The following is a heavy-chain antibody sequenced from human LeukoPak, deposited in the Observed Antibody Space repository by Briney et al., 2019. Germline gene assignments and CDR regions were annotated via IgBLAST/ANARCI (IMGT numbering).Heavy chain of an antibody. J-gene: IGHJ4*02. CDR2: ISSSSSYI. V-gene: IGHV3-21*01. CDR3: ARLNPLGGGSCYDY. D-gene: IGHD2-15*01. CDR1: GFTFSSYS. Sequence: GGSLRLSCAASGFTFSSYSMNWVRQAPGKGLEWVSSISSSSSYIYYADSVKGRFTISRDNAKNSPYLQMNSLRAEDTAVYYCARLNPLGGGSCYDYWGQGTLVTVSS.